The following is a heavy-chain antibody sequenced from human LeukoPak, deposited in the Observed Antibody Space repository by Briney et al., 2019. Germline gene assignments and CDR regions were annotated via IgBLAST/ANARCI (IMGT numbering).Heavy chain of an antibody. CDR1: GFTFDDYT. Sequence: PGGSLRLSCAASGFTFDDYTMHWVRQAPGKGLEWVSLITGDRSTYFADSVKGRFTISTDNSKNSLYLQMNSLRTEDTAFYYCAKDRGVGAIDYWGQGTLVTDSS. J-gene: IGHJ4*02. CDR2: ITGDRST. CDR3: AKDRGVGAIDY. D-gene: IGHD1-26*01. V-gene: IGHV3-43*02.